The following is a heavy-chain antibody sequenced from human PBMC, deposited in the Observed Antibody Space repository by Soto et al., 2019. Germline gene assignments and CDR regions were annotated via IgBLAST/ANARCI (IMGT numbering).Heavy chain of an antibody. CDR2: ISGGSSER. J-gene: IGHJ4*01. V-gene: IGHV3-7*01. CDR1: GFAFGSYW. Sequence: VGSLRLSCAASGFAFGSYWMSWVRQAPGKGLEWVCAISGGSSERKYVASVRGRFTMSRDNAQNSLYLQMDSLRVEDTALYFCAIYSGYNPGSFVNEYTDYWGHGTLVTVSS. D-gene: IGHD5-12*01. CDR3: AIYSGYNPGSFVNEYTDY.